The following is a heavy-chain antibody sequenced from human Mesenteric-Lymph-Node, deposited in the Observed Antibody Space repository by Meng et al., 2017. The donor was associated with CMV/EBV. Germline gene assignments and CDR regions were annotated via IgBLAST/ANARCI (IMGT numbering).Heavy chain of an antibody. J-gene: IGHJ5*02. CDR2: VNTNTGNP. CDR1: GSTVTDSC. Sequence: SGSTVTDSCVHWVRQAPEQGLEWMGWVNTNTGNPTYAQGFTGRFVFSLNTSISTAYLQISSLKTEDTAVYSCARYTSSWDLNWFDPWGQGTLVTVSS. V-gene: IGHV7-4-1*02. D-gene: IGHD6-13*01. CDR3: ARYTSSWDLNWFDP.